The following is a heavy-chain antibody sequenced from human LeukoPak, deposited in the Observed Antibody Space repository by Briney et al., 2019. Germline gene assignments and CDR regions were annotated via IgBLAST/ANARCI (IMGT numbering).Heavy chain of an antibody. CDR2: IRYDGSNK. Sequence: PGGPLRLSCAASGFTFSSYGMHWVRQAPGKGLEWVAFIRYDGSNKYYADSVKGRFTISRDNSKNTLYLQMNSLRAEDTAVYYCAKVGVIAANFDYWGQGTLVTASS. V-gene: IGHV3-30*02. CDR1: GFTFSSYG. CDR3: AKVGVIAANFDY. D-gene: IGHD6-13*01. J-gene: IGHJ4*02.